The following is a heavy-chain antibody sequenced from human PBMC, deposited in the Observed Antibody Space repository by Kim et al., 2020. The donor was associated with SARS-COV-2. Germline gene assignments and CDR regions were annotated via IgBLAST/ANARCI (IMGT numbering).Heavy chain of an antibody. V-gene: IGHV3-23*01. Sequence: WGSLRLSCAASGFTFSSYAMSWVRQAPGKGLEWVSAISGSGGSTYYADSLKGRFTISRDNSKNTLYLQMNSLRAEDTAVYYCAKHPGVGSYFYFDYWGQGTLVTVSS. CDR1: GFTFSSYA. CDR2: ISGSGGST. J-gene: IGHJ4*02. CDR3: AKHPGVGSYFYFDY. D-gene: IGHD1-26*01.